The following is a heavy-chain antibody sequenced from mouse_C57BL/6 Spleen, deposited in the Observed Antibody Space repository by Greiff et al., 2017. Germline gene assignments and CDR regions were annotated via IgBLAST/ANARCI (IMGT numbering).Heavy chain of an antibody. CDR3: ARDYGSSHWYFDV. Sequence: SDAELVKPGASVKISCKVSGYTFTDHTIHWMKQRPEQGLEWIGYIYPRDGSTKYNEKFKGKATLTADKSSSTAYMQLNSLTSEDSAVYFGARDYGSSHWYFDVWGTGTTVTVSS. CDR1: GYTFTDHT. J-gene: IGHJ1*03. CDR2: IYPRDGST. V-gene: IGHV1-78*01. D-gene: IGHD1-1*01.